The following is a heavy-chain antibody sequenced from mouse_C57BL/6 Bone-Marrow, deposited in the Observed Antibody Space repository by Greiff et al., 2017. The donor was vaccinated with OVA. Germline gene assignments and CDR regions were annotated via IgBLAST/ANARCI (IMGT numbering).Heavy chain of an antibody. CDR3: TRKNFCYAMDY. J-gene: IGHJ4*01. Sequence: QVQLQQSGPGLVQPSQCLSITCTASGFSLTSYGVHWVRQSPGKGLEWLGVIWSGGSTDSNATFISRLSISKDNSKSQVFFKMNSLQADDTAIYDCTRKNFCYAMDYWGQGTSVTVSS. V-gene: IGHV2-2*01. CDR1: GFSLTSYG. CDR2: IWSGGST.